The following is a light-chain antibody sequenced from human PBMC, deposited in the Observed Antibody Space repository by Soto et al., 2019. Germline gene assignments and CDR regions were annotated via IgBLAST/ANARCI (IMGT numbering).Light chain of an antibody. Sequence: QLTQSPSSLSASVGARVTITCRASQNIRSRLAWFQQKPGKAPKLLICDASSLESGVPQRFSGSGSGTEFTLTISSLQTDDFSTYYCQQYHSYWTFGQGTKVDIK. CDR2: DAS. V-gene: IGKV1-5*01. CDR3: QQYHSYWT. CDR1: QNIRSR. J-gene: IGKJ1*01.